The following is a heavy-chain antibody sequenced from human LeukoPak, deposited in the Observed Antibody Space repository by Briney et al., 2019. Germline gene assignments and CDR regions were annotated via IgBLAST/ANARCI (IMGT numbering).Heavy chain of an antibody. CDR3: ARALVVGYSYGYYFDY. D-gene: IGHD5-18*01. Sequence: PGGSLRLSCAASGFTFSSYGMSWVRQAPGKGLEGVSAISGSGGSTYYADSVKGRFTISRDNSKNTLYLQMNSLRAEDTAVYYCARALVVGYSYGYYFDYWGQGTLVTVSS. CDR2: ISGSGGST. CDR1: GFTFSSYG. V-gene: IGHV3-23*01. J-gene: IGHJ4*02.